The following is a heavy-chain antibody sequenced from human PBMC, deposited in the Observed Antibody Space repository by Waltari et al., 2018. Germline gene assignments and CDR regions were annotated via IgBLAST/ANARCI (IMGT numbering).Heavy chain of an antibody. Sequence: EVQLVESGGGLVKPGGSLRLSCAASGFTFSSYSMNWVRQAPGKGLEWVSSISSSSSYIDYADSVKGRFTISRDNAKNSLYLQMNSLRAEDTAVYYCARDLGANDYWGQGTLVTVSS. J-gene: IGHJ4*02. CDR3: ARDLGANDY. V-gene: IGHV3-21*01. D-gene: IGHD3-16*01. CDR1: GFTFSSYS. CDR2: ISSSSSYI.